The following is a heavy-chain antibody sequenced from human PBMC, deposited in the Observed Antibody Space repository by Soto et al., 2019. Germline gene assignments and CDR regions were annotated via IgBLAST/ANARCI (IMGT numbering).Heavy chain of an antibody. D-gene: IGHD4-17*01. CDR2: MNPNSGNT. Sequence: QVQLVQSGAEVKKPGASVKVSCKASGYTFTSYDINWVRQATGQGLEWMGWMNPNSGNTGYAQKFQGRVTMTRNPSISTAYMELSSLRSEDTAVYYCARGGTYGDYGLVDAFGIWGQGTMVTVSS. J-gene: IGHJ3*02. CDR1: GYTFTSYD. CDR3: ARGGTYGDYGLVDAFGI. V-gene: IGHV1-8*01.